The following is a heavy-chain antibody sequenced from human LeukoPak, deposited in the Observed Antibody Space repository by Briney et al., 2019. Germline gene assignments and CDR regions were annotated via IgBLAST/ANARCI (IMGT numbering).Heavy chain of an antibody. D-gene: IGHD2-2*02. Sequence: GGSLRLSCAASGFTFSSYSMNWVRQAPEKGLVWVSRINSDGTSTTYADLVKGRFTISRDSAKNTLYLQMNSLRDEDTAVYYCARGPIPATAIPENWGQGTLVTVSS. CDR2: INSDGTST. CDR1: GFTFSSYS. CDR3: ARGPIPATAIPEN. J-gene: IGHJ4*02. V-gene: IGHV3-74*03.